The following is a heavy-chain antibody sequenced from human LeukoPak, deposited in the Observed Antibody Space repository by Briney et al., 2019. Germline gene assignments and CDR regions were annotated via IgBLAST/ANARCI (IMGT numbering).Heavy chain of an antibody. CDR2: INSDGSST. CDR1: GFTFSSYW. J-gene: IGHJ4*02. CDR3: ARDSVYGDYYFDY. V-gene: IGHV3-74*01. D-gene: IGHD4-17*01. Sequence: HPGGSLRLSCAASGFTFSSYWMHWVRQAPGKGLVWVSRINSDGSSTSYADSVKGRFTISRDNAKNTLYLQVNSLRAEDTAVYYCARDSVYGDYYFDYWGQGTLVTVSS.